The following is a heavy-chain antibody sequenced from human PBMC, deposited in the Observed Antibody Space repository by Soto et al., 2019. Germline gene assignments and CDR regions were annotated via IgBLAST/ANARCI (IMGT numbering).Heavy chain of an antibody. D-gene: IGHD3-22*01. CDR1: GGSISSYY. CDR2: IYYSGST. Sequence: SETLSLTCTVSGGSISSYYWSWIRQPPGKGLEWIGYIYYSGSTNYNPSLKSRVTISVDTSKSQFSLKLSSVTAADTAVYYCARLVYFDTSCYFDYWGQGTLVTVSS. J-gene: IGHJ4*02. V-gene: IGHV4-59*08. CDR3: ARLVYFDTSCYFDY.